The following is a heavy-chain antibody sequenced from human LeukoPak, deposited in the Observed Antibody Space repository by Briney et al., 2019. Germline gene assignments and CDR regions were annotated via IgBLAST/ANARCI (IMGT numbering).Heavy chain of an antibody. CDR3: VTQWLVLHILEGAFDI. V-gene: IGHV1-2*06. CDR2: INPNSGGT. J-gene: IGHJ3*02. CDR1: GYTFTGYY. Sequence: GASVKVSCKASGYTFTGYYMHWVRQAPGQGLEWMGRINPNSGGTNYAQKFQGRVTMTRDTSISTAYVELSRLRSDDTAVYYCVTQWLVLHILEGAFDIWGQGTMVTVSS. D-gene: IGHD6-19*01.